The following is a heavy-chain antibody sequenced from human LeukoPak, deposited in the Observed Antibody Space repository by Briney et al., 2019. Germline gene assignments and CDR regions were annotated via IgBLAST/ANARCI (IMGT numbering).Heavy chain of an antibody. Sequence: GSLRLSCAASGFTFSDYYMSWIRQPPGKGLEWIGSIYYSGSTYYNPSLKSRVTISVDTSKNQFSLKLSSVTAADTAVYYCARRFYYYGSGSYNRLDYWGQGTLVTVSS. J-gene: IGHJ4*02. CDR3: ARRFYYYGSGSYNRLDY. V-gene: IGHV4-38-2*01. CDR1: GFTFSDYY. D-gene: IGHD3-10*01. CDR2: IYYSGST.